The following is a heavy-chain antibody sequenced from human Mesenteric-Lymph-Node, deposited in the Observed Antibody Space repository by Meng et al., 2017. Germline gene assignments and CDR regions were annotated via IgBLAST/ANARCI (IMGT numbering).Heavy chain of an antibody. CDR1: GFTFSSYE. Sequence: GGSLRLSCAASGFTFSSYEMNWVRQAPGKGLEWVSYISSSGSTIYYADSVKGRFTISRDNAKNSLYLQMNSLRAEDTAVYYCARRNQRQYEYWGQGTLVTVSS. J-gene: IGHJ4*02. V-gene: IGHV3-48*03. CDR2: ISSSGSTI. CDR3: ARRNQRQYEY. D-gene: IGHD2-2*01.